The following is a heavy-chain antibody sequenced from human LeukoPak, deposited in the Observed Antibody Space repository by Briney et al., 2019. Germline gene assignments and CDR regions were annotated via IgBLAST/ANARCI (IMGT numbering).Heavy chain of an antibody. Sequence: ASVKVSCKASGYTFTSYGISWVRQAPGQGLEWMGWISAYNGNTNYAQKLQGRVTMTTDTSTSTAYMELRSLRSDDTAVYYCAREAVVVPAAIGGGYWGQGTLVTVSS. J-gene: IGHJ4*02. CDR2: ISAYNGNT. D-gene: IGHD2-2*02. V-gene: IGHV1-18*01. CDR1: GYTFTSYG. CDR3: AREAVVVPAAIGGGY.